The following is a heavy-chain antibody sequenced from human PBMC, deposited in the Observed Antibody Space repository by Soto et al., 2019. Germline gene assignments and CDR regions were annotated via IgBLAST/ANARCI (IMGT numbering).Heavy chain of an antibody. J-gene: IGHJ4*02. Sequence: LGESLKISCQGSGYNFNMYWIGWVRQMPGKGLEWMGIINPDDSETRYSPSFLGQVTISADKSISTAYLQWSSLEASDTAMYYCARQEPPRYCSSPTCFAPFDYWGQGALLTVSS. CDR1: GYNFNMYW. D-gene: IGHD2-15*01. CDR3: ARQEPPRYCSSPTCFAPFDY. CDR2: INPDDSET. V-gene: IGHV5-51*01.